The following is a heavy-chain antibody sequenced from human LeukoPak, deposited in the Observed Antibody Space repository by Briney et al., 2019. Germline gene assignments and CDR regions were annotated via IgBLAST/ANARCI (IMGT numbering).Heavy chain of an antibody. CDR3: AKFNQVQPGFYFDY. J-gene: IGHJ4*02. V-gene: IGHV3-23*01. Sequence: HAGGSLRLSCAASGFTFSSYAMSWVRQAPGKGLEWVSAISGSGGSTYYADSVKGRFTISRDNSKNTLYLQMNSLRAEDTAVYYCAKFNQVQPGFYFDYWGQGTLVTVSS. D-gene: IGHD1-1*01. CDR2: ISGSGGST. CDR1: GFTFSSYA.